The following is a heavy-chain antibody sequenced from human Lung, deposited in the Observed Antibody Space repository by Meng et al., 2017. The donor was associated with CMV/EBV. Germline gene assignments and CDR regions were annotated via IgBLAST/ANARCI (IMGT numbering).Heavy chain of an antibody. CDR2: IDSDGRDI. CDR3: ARGVAESLGWEMGY. J-gene: IGHJ4*02. D-gene: IGHD1-26*01. Sequence: RLVEAGGGLFQPGGSLRLSCAVSGFTLRRYWMHWVRQAPGKGPEWVSRIDSDGRDITYADSVRGRFTISRDDAKNTLYLQMNSLRVEDTAVYYCARGVAESLGWEMGYWGQGTLVTVSS. V-gene: IGHV3-74*03. CDR1: GFTLRRYW.